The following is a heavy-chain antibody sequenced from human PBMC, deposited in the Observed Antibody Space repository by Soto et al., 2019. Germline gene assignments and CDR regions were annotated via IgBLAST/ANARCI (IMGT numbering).Heavy chain of an antibody. Sequence: PSETLSLTCAVYGGSFSGYYWSWIRQPPGKGLEWIGEIDHSGSTNYNPSLKSRVTISVDTSKNQFSLKLSSVTAADTAVYYCARGRRTAVTIDYWGQGILVTVSS. CDR2: IDHSGST. CDR3: ARGRRTAVTIDY. J-gene: IGHJ4*02. V-gene: IGHV4-34*01. D-gene: IGHD4-17*01. CDR1: GGSFSGYY.